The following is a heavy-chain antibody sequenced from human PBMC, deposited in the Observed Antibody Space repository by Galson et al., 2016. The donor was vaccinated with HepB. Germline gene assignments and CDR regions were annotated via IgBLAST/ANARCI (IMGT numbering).Heavy chain of an antibody. CDR2: IKSNIEGGAT. CDR3: TTGHIGFAY. V-gene: IGHV3-15*01. D-gene: IGHD2-21*01. CDR1: GFDFSNYV. Sequence: SLRLSCAAAGFDFSNYVMHWVRQAPGKGLEWVGRIKSNIEGGATDSAAAMKGRFIISRDDSKNTVYLQMNGLKSEDAAVYYCTTGHIGFAYWGQGALVTVS. J-gene: IGHJ4*01.